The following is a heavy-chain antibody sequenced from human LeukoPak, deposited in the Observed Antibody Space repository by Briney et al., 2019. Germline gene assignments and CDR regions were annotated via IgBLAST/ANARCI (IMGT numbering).Heavy chain of an antibody. V-gene: IGHV3-7*01. CDR2: IKKDGSEI. CDR3: ASLIWGGGFDI. J-gene: IGHJ3*02. CDR1: GFTLSTYW. Sequence: GGTLRLSFTAPGFTLSTYWRSWVRQAQGNGLERVANIKKDGSEIYYVDSVKGRFTISRDNAKNSLYLQMNNLRAEDTAVYYCASLIWGGGFDIWGQGTMVTVSS. D-gene: IGHD3-16*01.